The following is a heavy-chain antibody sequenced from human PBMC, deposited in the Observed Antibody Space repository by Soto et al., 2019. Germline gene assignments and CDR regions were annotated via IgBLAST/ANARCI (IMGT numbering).Heavy chain of an antibody. V-gene: IGHV4-61*01. CDR3: ARDGWGWVAARPDPAPNYYYYGMDV. J-gene: IGHJ6*02. CDR2: IYYSGST. CDR1: GGSVSSGSYY. Sequence: SETLSLTCTVSGGSVSSGSYYWSWIRQPPGKGLEWIGYIYYSGSTNYNPSLKSRVTISVDTSKNQFSLKLSSVTAADTAVYYCARDGWGWVAARPDPAPNYYYYGMDVWGQGTTVTVSS. D-gene: IGHD6-6*01.